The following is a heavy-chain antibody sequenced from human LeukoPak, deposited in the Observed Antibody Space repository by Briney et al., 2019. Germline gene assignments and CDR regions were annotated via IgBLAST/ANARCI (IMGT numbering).Heavy chain of an antibody. D-gene: IGHD3-9*01. CDR2: VNPSGST. V-gene: IGHV4-30-4*08. CDR1: GGSISSGDYY. J-gene: IGHJ4*02. Sequence: PSQTLSLTCTVSGGSISSGDYYWSWIRQPPGKGLEWIGEVNPSGSTKYNPSLKSRVTISVDTSKFPFSLKLSSVTAADTAVYYCAGPDMTGAHYSDYWGQGTLVTVSS. CDR3: AGPDMTGAHYSDY.